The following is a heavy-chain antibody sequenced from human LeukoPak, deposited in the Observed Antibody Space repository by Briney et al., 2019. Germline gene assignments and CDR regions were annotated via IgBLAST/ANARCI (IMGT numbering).Heavy chain of an antibody. V-gene: IGHV1-18*01. D-gene: IGHD3-10*01. Sequence: GASVKVSCKASGYTFTSYGISWVRQAPRQGLEWMGWISAYNGNTNYAQKLQGGVTMTTDTSTSTAYMELRSLRSDDTAVYYCARDEYYYGSGSYFCFDPWGQGTPVTVSS. CDR1: GYTFTSYG. J-gene: IGHJ5*02. CDR2: ISAYNGNT. CDR3: ARDEYYYGSGSYFCFDP.